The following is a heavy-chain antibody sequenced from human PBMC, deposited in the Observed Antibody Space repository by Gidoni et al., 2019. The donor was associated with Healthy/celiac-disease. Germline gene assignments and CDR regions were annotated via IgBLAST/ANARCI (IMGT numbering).Heavy chain of an antibody. CDR1: GFTFSSYG. Sequence: QVQLVESGGGVVRPGRSLRLSCAASGFTFSSYGMPWVRQAPGKGLEWVAVISYDGSNKYYADSVKGRFTISRDNSKNTLYLQMNSLRAEDTAVYYCAKDLWDCGGDCYSIGGFGYWGQGTLVTVSS. CDR2: ISYDGSNK. CDR3: AKDLWDCGGDCYSIGGFGY. V-gene: IGHV3-30*18. D-gene: IGHD2-21*02. J-gene: IGHJ4*02.